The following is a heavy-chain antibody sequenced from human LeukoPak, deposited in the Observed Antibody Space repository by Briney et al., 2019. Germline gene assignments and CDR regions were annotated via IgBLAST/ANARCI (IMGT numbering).Heavy chain of an antibody. V-gene: IGHV3-23*01. D-gene: IGHD5-24*01. J-gene: IGHJ4*02. CDR1: GFTFSSYA. CDR3: ASIRRDGYNFNY. Sequence: GGSLRLSCAASGFTFSSYAMSWVRQAPGKGLEWVSAISGSGGSTYYADSVKGRFTISRDNSKNTLYLQMNSLRAEDTAVYCCASIRRDGYNFNYWGQGTLVTVSS. CDR2: ISGSGGST.